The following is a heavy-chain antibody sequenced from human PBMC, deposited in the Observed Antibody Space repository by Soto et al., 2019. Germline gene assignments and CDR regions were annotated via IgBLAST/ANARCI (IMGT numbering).Heavy chain of an antibody. V-gene: IGHV4-59*08. J-gene: IGHJ5*02. D-gene: IGHD2-2*01. CDR2: IYYSGST. CDR1: GGSISSYY. Sequence: TLSLTCTVSGGSISSYYWSWIRQPPGKGLEWIGYIYYSGSTNYNPSLKSRVTISVDTSKNQFSLKLSSVTAADTAVYYCARRGSSTRFPEGCAPWGQGTLVTVSS. CDR3: ARRGSSTRFPEGCAP.